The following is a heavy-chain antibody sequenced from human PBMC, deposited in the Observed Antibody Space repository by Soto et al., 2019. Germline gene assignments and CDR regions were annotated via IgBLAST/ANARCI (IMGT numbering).Heavy chain of an antibody. CDR1: GYSFTSSG. V-gene: IGHV1-18*01. D-gene: IGHD3-10*01. CDR2: INVYNGNT. CDR3: ARGVGSGSYYNQYNWFDP. Sequence: XSVKVSSKACGYSFTSSGRRWVRHAPGQGLEWMGWINVYNGNTKYAQKVQGRVTMTTDTSTSTAYMELRSLRSDDTAVYYCARGVGSGSYYNQYNWFDPWGQGTLVTVSS. J-gene: IGHJ5*02.